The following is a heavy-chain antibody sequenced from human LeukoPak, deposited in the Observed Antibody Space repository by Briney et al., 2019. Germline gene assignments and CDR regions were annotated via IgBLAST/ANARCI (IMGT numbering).Heavy chain of an antibody. Sequence: SVKVSCKTSGGTFSTSAISWVRRAPGQGLEWIGGIIPIFGTGSSAQKFQGRVTITADEFTSTAYMELSSLTSEDTAVYYCARGLGDSSGYYFSDNWGQGTLVTVSS. CDR1: GGTFSTSA. CDR2: IIPIFGTG. J-gene: IGHJ4*02. CDR3: ARGLGDSSGYYFSDN. D-gene: IGHD3-22*01. V-gene: IGHV1-69*13.